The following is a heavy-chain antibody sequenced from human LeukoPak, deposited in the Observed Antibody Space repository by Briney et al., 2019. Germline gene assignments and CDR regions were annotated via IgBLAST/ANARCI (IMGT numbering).Heavy chain of an antibody. CDR2: IYPGDSDT. CDR3: ARLDSELRFLEWLNFDY. CDR1: GYSFTSYW. Sequence: GESLKISCKGSGYSFTSYWIGWVRQMPGKGLEWMGIIYPGDSDTRYSPSFQGQVTISADKSISTAYLQWSSLKASDTAMYYCARLDSELRFLEWLNFDYWGQGTLVTVSS. J-gene: IGHJ4*02. D-gene: IGHD3-3*01. V-gene: IGHV5-51*01.